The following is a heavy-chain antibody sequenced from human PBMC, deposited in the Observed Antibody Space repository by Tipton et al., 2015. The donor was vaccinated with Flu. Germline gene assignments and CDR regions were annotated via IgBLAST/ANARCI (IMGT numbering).Heavy chain of an antibody. CDR3: ARRDYSNYVSDPKSWFDP. CDR2: VSRSGGT. Sequence: TLSLTCAVSGDSFSSDYHWGWVRQFPGKGLEWIGTVSRSGGTIYNPSLSSRVTIAIDRSKNQFYLNLKSVTAADMAVYYCARRDYSNYVSDPKSWFDPWGQGTLVAVSS. V-gene: IGHV4-38-2*01. CDR1: GDSFSSDYH. D-gene: IGHD4-11*01. J-gene: IGHJ5*02.